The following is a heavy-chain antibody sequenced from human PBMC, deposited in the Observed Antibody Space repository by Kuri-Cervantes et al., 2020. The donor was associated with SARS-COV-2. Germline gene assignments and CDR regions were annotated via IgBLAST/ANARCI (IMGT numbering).Heavy chain of an antibody. V-gene: IGHV4-39*01. CDR1: GGSISGSSSYY. D-gene: IGHD6-13*01. Sequence: LSCTVSGGSISGSSSYYWGWIRQPPGKGLEWIGTIYYSGNTYYKPSLKGRVTISVDTSKNQFSLKLRSVTAADTALYYCVLGPHSSSWSWYFDLWGRGTLVTVSS. J-gene: IGHJ2*01. CDR3: VLGPHSSSWSWYFDL. CDR2: IYYSGNT.